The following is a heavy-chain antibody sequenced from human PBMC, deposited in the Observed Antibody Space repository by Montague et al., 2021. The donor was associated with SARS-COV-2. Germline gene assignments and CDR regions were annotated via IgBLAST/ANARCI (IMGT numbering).Heavy chain of an antibody. Sequence: SETLSLTCTVSIGSISSYYWSWIRQPPGKGLEWIGNIYYSGSTNYNPSLKSRVTISVDTSKNQFSLKLSSVTAADTAVYYCARSVFSESRRKGLWGESSGGSFGMDVWGQGTTVTVSS. CDR2: IYYSGST. CDR3: ARSVFSESRRKGLWGESSGGSFGMDV. CDR1: IGSISSYY. D-gene: IGHD3-16*01. J-gene: IGHJ6*02. V-gene: IGHV4-59*01.